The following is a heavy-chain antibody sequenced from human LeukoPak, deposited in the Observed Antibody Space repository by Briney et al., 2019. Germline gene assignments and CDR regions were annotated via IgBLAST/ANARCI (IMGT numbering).Heavy chain of an antibody. CDR1: GFTFSSYA. CDR3: ARDRAGAAAGTATLDY. CDR2: ISGSGGST. Sequence: GGSLRLSCAASGFTFSSYAMSWVRQAPGKGLEWVSAISGSGGSTYYADSVKGRFTISRDNSKNTLYLQMNSLRAEDTAVYYCARDRAGAAAGTATLDYWGQGTLVTVSS. D-gene: IGHD6-13*01. J-gene: IGHJ4*02. V-gene: IGHV3-23*01.